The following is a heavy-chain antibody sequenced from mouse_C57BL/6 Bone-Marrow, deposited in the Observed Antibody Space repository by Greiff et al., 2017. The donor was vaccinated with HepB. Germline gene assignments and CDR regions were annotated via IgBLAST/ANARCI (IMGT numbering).Heavy chain of an antibody. J-gene: IGHJ2*01. Sequence: VNLVESGPGLVKPSQSLFLTCSITGFPITSGYYWIWIRQSPGKPLEWMGYITHSGETFYNPSLQSPISITRETSKNQFFLQLNSVTTEDTAMYYCAGDSGYWGQGTTLTVSS. CDR1: GFPITSGYY. CDR3: AGDSGY. CDR2: ITHSGET. V-gene: IGHV12-3*01.